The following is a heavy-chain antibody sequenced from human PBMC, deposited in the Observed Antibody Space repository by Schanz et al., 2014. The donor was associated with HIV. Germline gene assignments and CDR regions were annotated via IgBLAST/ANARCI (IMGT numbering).Heavy chain of an antibody. CDR1: GFTFSNYA. J-gene: IGHJ4*02. CDR3: AKGLTIWLQPPFDY. V-gene: IGHV3-23*01. D-gene: IGHD5-12*01. Sequence: EVQLLESGGGLVQPGGSLRLSCAASGFTFSNYAMSWVRQAPRKGLEWVSSITESGGRTYYADSVNGRFTISRDNSKNTLYLQMNSLRAEDTAVYYCAKGLTIWLQPPFDYWGQGTLVTVSS. CDR2: ITESGGRT.